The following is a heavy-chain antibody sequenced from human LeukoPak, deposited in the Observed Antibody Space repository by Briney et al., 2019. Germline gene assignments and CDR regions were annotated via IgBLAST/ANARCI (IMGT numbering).Heavy chain of an antibody. V-gene: IGHV3-30-3*01. D-gene: IGHD5-18*01. CDR3: ARDQGQIYSPYYYYYMDV. CDR2: ISYDGSNK. J-gene: IGHJ6*03. CDR1: GFTLSSYA. Sequence: GGSLRLSCAASGFTLSSYAMHWVRQAPGKGLEWVAVISYDGSNKYYADSVKGRFTISRDNSKNTLYLQMNSLRAEDTAVYYCARDQGQIYSPYYYYYMDVWGKGTTVTVSS.